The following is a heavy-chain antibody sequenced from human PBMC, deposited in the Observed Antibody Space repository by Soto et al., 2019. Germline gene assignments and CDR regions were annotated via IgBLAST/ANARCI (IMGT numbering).Heavy chain of an antibody. Sequence: QVQLVQSGAEVKKPGASVKVSCKASGYTFTSYYMHWVRQAPGQGLEWMGIINPSGGSTSYAQKFQGRVTKTRDTSARTVCMDRSSLRSEDTAVYYCARSNPTRTTAEFYYWGQGTLVTVSS. CDR1: GYTFTSYY. CDR2: INPSGGST. V-gene: IGHV1-46*01. J-gene: IGHJ4*02. D-gene: IGHD4-17*01. CDR3: ARSNPTRTTAEFYY.